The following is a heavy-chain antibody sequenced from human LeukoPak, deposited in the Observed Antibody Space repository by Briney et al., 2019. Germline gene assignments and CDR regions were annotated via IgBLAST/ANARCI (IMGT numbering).Heavy chain of an antibody. D-gene: IGHD6-19*01. CDR2: IYSGGST. J-gene: IGHJ3*02. Sequence: GGSLRLSCAASGFTVSSNYMSWVRQAPGKGLEWVSVIYSGGSTYYADSVKGRFTISRDNSKNTLYLQMNSLRAEDTAVYYCASRIAVAVDQAFDIWGQGTMVTVSS. CDR3: ASRIAVAVDQAFDI. CDR1: GFTVSSNY. V-gene: IGHV3-53*01.